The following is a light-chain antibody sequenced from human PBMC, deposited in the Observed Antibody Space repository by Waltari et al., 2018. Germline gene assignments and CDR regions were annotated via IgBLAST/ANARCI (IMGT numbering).Light chain of an antibody. J-gene: IGLJ3*02. V-gene: IGLV3-10*01. CDR2: EDS. CDR1: ALPKKY. CDR3: YSTDTSGNHRV. Sequence: SYELTQPPSVSVSPGQTARITCSGDALPKKYPYWYQQKSGQAPVLVIDEDSDRPPGTPERFSGSSSGTMATLTISGAQVEDEADYYCYSTDTSGNHRVFGGGTKLTVL.